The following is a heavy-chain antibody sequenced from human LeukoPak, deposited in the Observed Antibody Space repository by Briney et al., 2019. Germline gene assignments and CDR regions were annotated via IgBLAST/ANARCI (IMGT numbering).Heavy chain of an antibody. CDR3: ARVLPYNYDSSGYYDY. CDR1: GFTFSAYW. V-gene: IGHV3-74*01. D-gene: IGHD3-22*01. J-gene: IGHJ4*02. Sequence: GGSQRLSCAASGFTFSAYWLHWVRQAPGKGLVWVSGINKDGGDTIYADSVKGRFTIYRDNAKNTLYLEMNSLRAEDMAVYYCARVLPYNYDSSGYYDYRGQGTLVTVSS. CDR2: INKDGGDT.